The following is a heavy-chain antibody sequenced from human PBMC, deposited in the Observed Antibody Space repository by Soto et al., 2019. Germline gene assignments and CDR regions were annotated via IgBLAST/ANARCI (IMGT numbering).Heavy chain of an antibody. V-gene: IGHV4-4*07. CDR2: IYTSGST. CDR1: GDTITSFS. CDR3: ARAIGTRNNWFDP. Sequence: SETLSLTCTVSGDTITSFSWNWIRQSAGKGLEWIGRIYTSGSTNYNPSLKSRVTMSVDTSKNQFSLKLSSVTAADTAVYYCARAIGTRNNWFDPWGQGTLVTVSS. D-gene: IGHD1-1*01. J-gene: IGHJ5*02.